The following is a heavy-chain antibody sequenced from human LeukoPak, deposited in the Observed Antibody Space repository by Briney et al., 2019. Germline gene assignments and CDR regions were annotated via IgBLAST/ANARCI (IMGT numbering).Heavy chain of an antibody. CDR3: ARFGDSSSLTFDY. J-gene: IGHJ4*02. Sequence: SETLSLNCTVSGGPISSHYWSWIRPPPGKGLERIGYIYYSGSTNYNPSLKSRVTISVDTSKNQFSLKLSSVTAADTAVYYCARFGDSSSLTFDYWGQGTLVTVSS. CDR1: GGPISSHY. V-gene: IGHV4-59*11. D-gene: IGHD6-6*01. CDR2: IYYSGST.